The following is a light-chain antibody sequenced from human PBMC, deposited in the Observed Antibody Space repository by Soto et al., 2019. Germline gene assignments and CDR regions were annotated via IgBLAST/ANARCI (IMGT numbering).Light chain of an antibody. Sequence: EIVLTHSPATLSLSPGEIATLSCRASQSVTTNLACNQQKRGQAPRLLIYDASNRPTGIPARFSGSGPGTDFTLTISSLEPEDFAVYYCQQRGTWPPSVTFGGGTKVEIK. CDR1: QSVTTN. V-gene: IGKV3-11*01. CDR2: DAS. CDR3: QQRGTWPPSVT. J-gene: IGKJ4*01.